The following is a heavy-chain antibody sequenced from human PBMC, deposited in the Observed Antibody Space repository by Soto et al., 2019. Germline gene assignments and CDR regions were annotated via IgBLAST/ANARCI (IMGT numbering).Heavy chain of an antibody. V-gene: IGHV3-23*01. D-gene: IGHD5-18*01. J-gene: IGHJ4*02. CDR2: ISCSGGST. Sequence: EVQLLESGGGLVQPGGSLRLSCAASGFTFSSYAMSWVRQAPGKGLEWVSAISCSGGSTYYADSVKGRFTISRDNSKNTLDLQMNSLRAEDTAVYYCAKDQVQLCFRDFDYWGQGTLVTVSS. CDR3: AKDQVQLCFRDFDY. CDR1: GFTFSSYA.